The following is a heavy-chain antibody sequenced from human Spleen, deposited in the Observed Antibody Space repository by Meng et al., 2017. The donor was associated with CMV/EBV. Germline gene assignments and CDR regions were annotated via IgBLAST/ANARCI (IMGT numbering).Heavy chain of an antibody. CDR2: VYYDGRT. J-gene: IGHJ4*02. V-gene: IGHV4-59*01. CDR3: ARTIAAAAHYFDY. Sequence: ESLKISCAASGFTFSSYWMHWVRQAPGKGLEWIGYVYYDGRTNYNPSLKSRVTISGDTSKNQFSLRLNSVTAADTAVYYCARTIAAAAHYFDYWGQGALVTVSS. CDR1: GFTFSSYW. D-gene: IGHD6-13*01.